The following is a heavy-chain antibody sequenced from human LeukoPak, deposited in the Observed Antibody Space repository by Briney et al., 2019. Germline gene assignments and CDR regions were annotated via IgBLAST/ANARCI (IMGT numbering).Heavy chain of an antibody. Sequence: SETLSLTCAVYGGSFSGYYWSWIRQPPGKGLEWIGDINHSGSTNYNPSLKSRVTISVDTSKNQFSLKLSSVTAADTAVYYCARVRGIAVAGRYYYYYMDVWGKGTTVTVSS. CDR1: GGSFSGYY. V-gene: IGHV4-34*01. CDR2: INHSGST. D-gene: IGHD6-19*01. J-gene: IGHJ6*03. CDR3: ARVRGIAVAGRYYYYYMDV.